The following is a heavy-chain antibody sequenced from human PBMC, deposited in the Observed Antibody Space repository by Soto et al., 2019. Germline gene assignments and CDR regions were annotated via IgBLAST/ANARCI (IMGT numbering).Heavy chain of an antibody. J-gene: IGHJ3*02. V-gene: IGHV4-59*01. Sequence: SETLSLTCTVSGGSISSYYWSWIRQPPGKGLEWIGYIYYSGSTNYNPSLKSRGTISVDTSKNQFSLKLSSVTAADTAVYYCARATPDYDFWGGYAFDIWGQGTMVTVSS. CDR1: GGSISSYY. D-gene: IGHD3-3*01. CDR2: IYYSGST. CDR3: ARATPDYDFWGGYAFDI.